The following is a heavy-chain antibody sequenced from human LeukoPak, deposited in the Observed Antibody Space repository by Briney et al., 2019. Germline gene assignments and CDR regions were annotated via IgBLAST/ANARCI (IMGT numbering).Heavy chain of an antibody. Sequence: GGSLRLSCAASGFTFSSYWMHWVRQAPGKGLVWVSRIKSDGSTNYADSVKGRFTISRDNAKNTVSLQMNSLRAEDTGVYYCARAPSEIGGYYPEYVRHWGQGTLVMVSS. CDR3: ARAPSEIGGYYPEYVRH. V-gene: IGHV3-74*01. J-gene: IGHJ1*01. CDR2: IKSDGST. CDR1: GFTFSSYW. D-gene: IGHD3-22*01.